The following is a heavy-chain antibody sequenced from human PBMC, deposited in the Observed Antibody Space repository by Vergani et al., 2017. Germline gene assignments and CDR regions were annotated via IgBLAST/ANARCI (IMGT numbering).Heavy chain of an antibody. CDR1: GFTFSSYG. J-gene: IGHJ4*02. CDR3: AKDLDDILTGPFDY. V-gene: IGHV3-30*02. CDR2: IRYDGSNK. Sequence: QVQLVESGGGVVQPGGSLRLSCAASGFTFSSYGMHWVRQAPGKGLEWVAFIRYDGSNKYYADSVKGRFTISRVNSKNTLYLQMNSLRAEDTAVYYCAKDLDDILTGPFDYWGQGTLVTVSS. D-gene: IGHD3-9*01.